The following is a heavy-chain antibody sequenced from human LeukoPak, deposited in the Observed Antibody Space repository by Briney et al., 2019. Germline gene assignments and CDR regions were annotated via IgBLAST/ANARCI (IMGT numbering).Heavy chain of an antibody. CDR3: ARVGTIFGVTSRYWFDP. D-gene: IGHD3-3*01. J-gene: IGHJ5*02. CDR2: ISAGNGNT. Sequence: ASVKVSCKASGYTFTSYATHWVRQAPGQRLEWMGWISAGNGNTKYSQKFQGRVTITRDTSASTAYMELSSLRSEDTAVYYCARVGTIFGVTSRYWFDPWGQGTLVTVSS. V-gene: IGHV1-3*01. CDR1: GYTFTSYA.